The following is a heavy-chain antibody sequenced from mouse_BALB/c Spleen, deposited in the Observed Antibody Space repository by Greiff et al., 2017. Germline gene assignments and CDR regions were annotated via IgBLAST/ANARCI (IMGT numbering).Heavy chain of an antibody. CDR3: AREEGNYLDYYAMDY. J-gene: IGHJ4*01. V-gene: IGHV5-9-4*01. Sequence: EVKLVESGGGLVKPGGSLKLSCAASGFTFSSYAMSWVRQSPEKRLEWVAEISSGGSYTYYPDTVTGRFTISRDNAKNTLYLEMSSLRSEDTAMYYCAREEGNYLDYYAMDYWGQGTSVTVSS. CDR2: ISSGGSYT. CDR1: GFTFSSYA. D-gene: IGHD2-1*01.